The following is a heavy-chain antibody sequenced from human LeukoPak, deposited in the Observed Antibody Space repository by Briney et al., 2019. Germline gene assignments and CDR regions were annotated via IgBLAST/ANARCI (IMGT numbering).Heavy chain of an antibody. CDR3: AGESSNSFDY. CDR2: IWYDGTDK. J-gene: IGHJ4*02. Sequence: GRSLRLSCAASGFTFSSYGMHWDRQAPGKGLEWVAVIWYDGTDKYYADSVKGRFTISRDNSKNTLYLQMNSLRAEDTALYYCAGESSNSFDYWGQGTLVTVSS. V-gene: IGHV3-33*01. CDR1: GFTFSSYG. D-gene: IGHD2-2*01.